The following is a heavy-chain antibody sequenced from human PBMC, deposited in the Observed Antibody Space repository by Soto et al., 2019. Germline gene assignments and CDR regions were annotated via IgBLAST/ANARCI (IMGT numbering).Heavy chain of an antibody. CDR1: GGTLSSDT. CDR2: VIPILGMA. J-gene: IGHJ3*02. V-gene: IGHV1-69*08. CDR3: AREASYDAFDI. Sequence: QVQLVQSGAEVKRPGSSVKVSCKTSGGTLSSDTFSWVRQAPGQGLEWVGRVIPILGMANNAQNFEGRVTFTADKYTNTAYMELTTLRSEDPAIYYCAREASYDAFDIWGQGTLVTVSS.